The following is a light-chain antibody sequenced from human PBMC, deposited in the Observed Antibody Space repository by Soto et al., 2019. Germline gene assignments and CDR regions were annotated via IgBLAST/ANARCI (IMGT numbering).Light chain of an antibody. CDR1: SSDVGSYIL. V-gene: IGLV2-23*01. J-gene: IGLJ3*02. Sequence: QSVLTQPASVSGSPGQSITISCTGTSSDVGSYILVSWYQQHPGRAPKLMIYEGSRRPSGVSDRFSGSRSGNTASLTISGLQAEDEADYYCCSYAGSFTWVFGGGTKVTVL. CDR3: CSYAGSFTWV. CDR2: EGS.